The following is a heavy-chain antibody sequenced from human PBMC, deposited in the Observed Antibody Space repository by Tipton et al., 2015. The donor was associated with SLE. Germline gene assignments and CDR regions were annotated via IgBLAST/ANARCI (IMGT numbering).Heavy chain of an antibody. CDR1: GGSISRYY. J-gene: IGHJ4*02. V-gene: IGHV4-30-4*01. Sequence: TLSLTCTVSGGSISRYYWSWIRQPPGKGLEWIGYIYYSGSTYYNPSLKSRVTISVDTSKNQFSLKLSSVTAADTAVYYCAREYSYYYDSSGYHYYFDYWGQGTLVTVSS. CDR3: AREYSYYYDSSGYHYYFDY. CDR2: IYYSGST. D-gene: IGHD3-22*01.